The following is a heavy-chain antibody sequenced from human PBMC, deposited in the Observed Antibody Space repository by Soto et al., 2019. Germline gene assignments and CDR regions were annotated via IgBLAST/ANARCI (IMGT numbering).Heavy chain of an antibody. V-gene: IGHV3-23*01. CDR3: AKDQYYDILTGYLYDY. CDR2: ISGSGGST. J-gene: IGHJ4*02. D-gene: IGHD3-9*01. Sequence: PGGSLRLSCAASGFTFSSYAMSWVRQAPGKGLEWVSAISGSGGSTYYADSVRGRFTISRDNSKNTLYLQMNSLRAEDTAVYYCAKDQYYDILTGYLYDYWGQGTLVTVSS. CDR1: GFTFSSYA.